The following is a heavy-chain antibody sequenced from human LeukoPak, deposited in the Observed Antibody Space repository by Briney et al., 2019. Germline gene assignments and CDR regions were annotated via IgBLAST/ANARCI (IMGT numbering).Heavy chain of an antibody. J-gene: IGHJ4*02. CDR2: INHSGSA. CDR3: ARQSGSSTWSSDY. D-gene: IGHD6-13*01. CDR1: GGSFSGYY. Sequence: SETLSLTCAVYGGSFSGYYWSWIRQAPGKGLEWIGEINHSGSANYNPSLKSRVTISVDTSKKQFSLKLSSVTAADTAVYYCARQSGSSTWSSDYWGKGTLVTVSS. V-gene: IGHV4-34*01.